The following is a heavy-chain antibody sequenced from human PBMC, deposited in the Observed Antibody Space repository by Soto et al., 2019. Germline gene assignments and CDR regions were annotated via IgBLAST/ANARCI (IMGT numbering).Heavy chain of an antibody. Sequence: GGSLRLSCAASGFPFSSYSMSWVRQAPGKGLEWVSAISGSGGSTYYADSVKGRFTISRDNSKNTLYLQMNSLRAEDTAVYYCAKDLYYGSGPRDYWGQGTLVTVSS. CDR3: AKDLYYGSGPRDY. D-gene: IGHD3-10*01. CDR2: ISGSGGST. J-gene: IGHJ4*02. CDR1: GFPFSSYS. V-gene: IGHV3-23*01.